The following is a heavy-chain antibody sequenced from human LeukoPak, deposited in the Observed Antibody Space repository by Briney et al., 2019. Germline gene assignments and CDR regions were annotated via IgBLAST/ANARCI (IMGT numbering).Heavy chain of an antibody. CDR3: ARESGYDGRGFDY. D-gene: IGHD5-12*01. V-gene: IGHV1-69*05. Sequence: SVKVSCKASGGTFSSYAISWVRQAPGQGPEWMGGIIPIFGTANYAQKFQGRVTITTDESTSTAYMELSSLRSEDTAVYYCARESGYDGRGFDYWGQGTLVTVSS. CDR1: GGTFSSYA. J-gene: IGHJ4*02. CDR2: IIPIFGTA.